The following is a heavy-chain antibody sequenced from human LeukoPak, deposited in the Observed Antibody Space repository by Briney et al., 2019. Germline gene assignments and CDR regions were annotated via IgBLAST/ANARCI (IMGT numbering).Heavy chain of an antibody. V-gene: IGHV4-59*01. D-gene: IGHD5-18*01. Sequence: PSETLSLTCTVSGGSISSYYWSWIRQPPGKGLEWIGYIYYGGSTNYNPSLKSRVTISVDTSKNQFSLKLSSVTAADTAVYYCARETYSYDTNWFDPWGQGTLVTVSS. J-gene: IGHJ5*02. CDR1: GGSISSYY. CDR3: ARETYSYDTNWFDP. CDR2: IYYGGST.